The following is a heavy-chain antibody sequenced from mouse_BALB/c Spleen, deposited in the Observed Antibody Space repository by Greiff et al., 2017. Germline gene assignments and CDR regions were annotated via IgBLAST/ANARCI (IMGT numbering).Heavy chain of an antibody. V-gene: IGHV5-6-2*01. CDR3: ARHHYGNYAMDY. Sequence: EVHLVESGGGLVKLGGSLKLSCAASGFTFSSYYMSWVRQTPEKRLELVAAINSNGGSTYYPDTVKGRFTISRDNAKNTLYLQMRSLKSEDTALYYCARHHYGNYAMDYWGQGTSVTVSS. CDR1: GFTFSSYY. J-gene: IGHJ4*01. D-gene: IGHD2-1*01. CDR2: INSNGGST.